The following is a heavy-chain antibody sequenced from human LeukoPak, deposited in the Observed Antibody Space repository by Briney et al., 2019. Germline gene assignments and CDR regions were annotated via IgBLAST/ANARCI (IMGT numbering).Heavy chain of an antibody. J-gene: IGHJ4*02. D-gene: IGHD3-22*01. CDR1: GFTFSSYG. V-gene: IGHV3-23*01. CDR2: ISGSGGST. CDR3: AKRSSGYHLDY. Sequence: GGSLRLSCAASGFTFSSYGMSWVRQAPGKGLEWVSAISGSGGSTYYADSVKGRFTISRDNSKNSLYLQMNSLRAEDTAVYYCAKRSSGYHLDYWGQGTLVTVSS.